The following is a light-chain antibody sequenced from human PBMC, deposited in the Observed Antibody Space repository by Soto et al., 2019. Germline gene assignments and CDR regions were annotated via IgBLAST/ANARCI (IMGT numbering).Light chain of an antibody. V-gene: IGKV3-15*01. J-gene: IGKJ5*01. CDR1: QSVSSN. Sequence: EIVMTQSPATLSVSPGERATISCRASQSVSSNLAWYQQKPGQAPRLLIYGASTRATGISARFSGSRSGTVFPLTISRLQSEDFAVYYCQQYSNWAPTFGEGTRLEIK. CDR3: QQYSNWAPT. CDR2: GAS.